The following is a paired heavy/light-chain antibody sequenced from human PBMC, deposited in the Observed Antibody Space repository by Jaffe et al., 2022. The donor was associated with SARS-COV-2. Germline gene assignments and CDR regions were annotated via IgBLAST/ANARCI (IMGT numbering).Heavy chain of an antibody. J-gene: IGHJ4*02. CDR1: GFTFSNAW. CDR3: STGGFYLDY. CDR2: IKSKADGGTT. Sequence: EVQLAESGGDLVKPGGSLRLSCAASGFTFSNAWMNWVRQAPGKGLEWVGRIKSKADGGTTDYAAPVKGRFTISRDDSKNTVSLQMNSLKTEDAAVYFCSTGGFYLDYWGQGTLVTVSS. V-gene: IGHV3-15*01.
Light chain of an antibody. CDR1: QSIGSS. CDR2: YAS. CDR3: HQSSSLPVT. J-gene: IGKJ5*01. Sequence: EIVLTQSPDFQSVTPKERVTITCRASQSIGSSLHWYQQKPDQSPRLLIRYASQSFSGVPSRFSGSGSGTDFTLTINSLEAEDAATYYCHQSSSLPVTFGQGTRLVIK. V-gene: IGKV6-21*01.